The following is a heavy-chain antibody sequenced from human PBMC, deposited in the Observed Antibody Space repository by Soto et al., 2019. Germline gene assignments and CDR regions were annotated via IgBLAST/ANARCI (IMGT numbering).Heavy chain of an antibody. Sequence: QVQLVQSGAEVKKPGASVKVSCKASGYTFTSYAMHWVRQAPGQRLEWMGWINAGNGNTKYSQKFQGRVTITRDTSASTAYMELSSLRSEDTAVYYCAGDRGRFGDHDAFDIWGQGTMVTVSS. V-gene: IGHV1-3*01. D-gene: IGHD3-10*01. CDR2: INAGNGNT. CDR1: GYTFTSYA. J-gene: IGHJ3*02. CDR3: AGDRGRFGDHDAFDI.